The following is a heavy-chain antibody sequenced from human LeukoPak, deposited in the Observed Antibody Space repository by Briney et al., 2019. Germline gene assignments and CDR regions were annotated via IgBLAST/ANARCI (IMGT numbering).Heavy chain of an antibody. CDR3: ARLITRFGYSGLVRFDY. Sequence: SETLSLTCTVSGGSISSGGYYWSWIRQPPGKGLEWIGYIYHSGSTYYNPSLKSRVTISVDRSKNQFSLKLSSVTAADTAVYYCARLITRFGYSGLVRFDYWGQGTLVTVSS. J-gene: IGHJ4*02. D-gene: IGHD5-12*01. CDR2: IYHSGST. V-gene: IGHV4-30-2*01. CDR1: GGSISSGGYY.